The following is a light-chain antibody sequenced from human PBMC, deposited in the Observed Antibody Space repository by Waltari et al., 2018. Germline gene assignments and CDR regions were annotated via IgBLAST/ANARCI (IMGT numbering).Light chain of an antibody. Sequence: QSVLTPPPSVSGAPGQRVTIPCTGSSPNTGPGKAFNWYQLPPGTAPKLLIYGINNRPSGVPDRFSGSRSATSASLAISGLQAEDEAYYYCQSSDSTLYGVVFGGGTKLTVL. V-gene: IGLV1-40*01. CDR2: GIN. CDR3: QSSDSTLYGVV. J-gene: IGLJ2*01. CDR1: SPNTGPGKA.